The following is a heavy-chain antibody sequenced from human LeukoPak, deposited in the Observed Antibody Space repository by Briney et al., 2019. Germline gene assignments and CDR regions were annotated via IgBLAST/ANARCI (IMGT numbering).Heavy chain of an antibody. CDR2: IYYSGST. D-gene: IGHD3-10*01. V-gene: IGHV4-59*08. CDR1: GGSISSYY. J-gene: IGHJ4*02. Sequence: SETLSLTCTVSGGSISSYYWSWIRQPPGKGLEWIGYIYYSGSTNYNPSLKSRVTISVDTSKNQFSLKLSSVTAADTAVYYCARPGYGSGSYLPYYFDYWGQGTLVTVSS. CDR3: ARPGYGSGSYLPYYFDY.